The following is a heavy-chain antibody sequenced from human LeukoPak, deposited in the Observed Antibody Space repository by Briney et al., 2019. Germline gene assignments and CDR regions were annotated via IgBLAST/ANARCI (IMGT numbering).Heavy chain of an antibody. V-gene: IGHV3-9*01. CDR3: AKGQYTSLVLPDAT. J-gene: IGHJ4*02. CDR2: ISWNSGSI. CDR1: GFTFEDYA. D-gene: IGHD2-2*01. Sequence: GRSLRPSCAASGFTFEDYAMHWVRQAPGKGLEWVSGISWNSGSIGYADSAKGRFTISRDNAKNSLYLQMNNLRPEDTALYYCAKGQYTSLVLPDATWGQGTLVTVFS.